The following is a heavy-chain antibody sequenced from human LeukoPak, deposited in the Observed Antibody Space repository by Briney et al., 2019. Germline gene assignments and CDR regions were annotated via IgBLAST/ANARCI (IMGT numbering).Heavy chain of an antibody. D-gene: IGHD3-16*02. V-gene: IGHV4-59*12. J-gene: IGHJ4*02. CDR1: GFTFSSYA. Sequence: PGGSLRLSCAASGFTFSSYAMSWIRQPPGKGLEWIGSIYYSGSTCYNPSLKSRVTISVDTSKNQVSLKLSSVTAADTAVYYCARVCDYVWGSYRWISTNYFDCRGQRTLVTVAS. CDR3: ARVCDYVWGSYRWISTNYFDC. CDR2: IYYSGST.